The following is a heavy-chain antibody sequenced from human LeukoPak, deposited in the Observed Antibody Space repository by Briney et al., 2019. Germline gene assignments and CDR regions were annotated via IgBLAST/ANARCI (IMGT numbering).Heavy chain of an antibody. CDR3: ARLRVTTVDY. Sequence: SETLSLTCTVSGGSISSHFWSWIRQPPGKGLGWIGYIYYSGGTNYNPSLKSRVTISVDTSKNQFSLKLSSVTAADTAVYYCARLRVTTVDYWGQGTLVTVSS. J-gene: IGHJ4*02. CDR2: IYYSGGT. D-gene: IGHD4-17*01. V-gene: IGHV4-59*08. CDR1: GGSISSHF.